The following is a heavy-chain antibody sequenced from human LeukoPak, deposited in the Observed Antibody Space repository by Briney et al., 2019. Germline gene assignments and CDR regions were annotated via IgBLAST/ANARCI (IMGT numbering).Heavy chain of an antibody. CDR2: LYTGGST. CDR3: AGPNNGDYVHGFDY. J-gene: IGHJ4*02. D-gene: IGHD4-17*01. Sequence: PGGSLSLSCAASGLTVSSNYMTWVRQAPGKGLEWVSVLYTGGSTYYADSVKGRFTISRANSENTLYLQMNSLRADDTAVYYCAGPNNGDYVHGFDYWGQGTLVTVSS. CDR1: GLTVSSNY. V-gene: IGHV3-66*04.